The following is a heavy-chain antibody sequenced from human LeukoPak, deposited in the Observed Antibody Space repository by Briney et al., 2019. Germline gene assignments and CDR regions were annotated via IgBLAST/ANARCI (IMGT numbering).Heavy chain of an antibody. J-gene: IGHJ6*04. Sequence: GATVTVSCTASGGSFSSYARSWLRQAPGQGLEWIGGIRPILGTANYPQQFQGRVTITADKPTSTAFMELSSLRSEDTAVYYCARAEDIVVVPAAQNYYYGMDVWRKATKVSDPS. D-gene: IGHD2-2*01. CDR1: GGSFSSYA. CDR2: IRPILGTA. V-gene: IGHV1-69*06. CDR3: ARAEDIVVVPAAQNYYYGMDV.